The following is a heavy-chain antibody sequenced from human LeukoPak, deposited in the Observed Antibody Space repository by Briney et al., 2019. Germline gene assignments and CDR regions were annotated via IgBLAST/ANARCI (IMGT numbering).Heavy chain of an antibody. J-gene: IGHJ4*02. CDR2: ISGSGGST. D-gene: IGHD3-16*02. CDR3: AKDRPYDYLWGSYRPFDY. CDR1: RYTFRGYA. Sequence: PGGSLRLSCSASRYTFRGYAMSWVRQAPGKGLEWVSGISGSGGSTYYADSVKGRFTISRDNSKNTLYLQMNSLSAEDTAEYYCAKDRPYDYLWGSYRPFDYWGQGTLVTVSS. V-gene: IGHV3-23*01.